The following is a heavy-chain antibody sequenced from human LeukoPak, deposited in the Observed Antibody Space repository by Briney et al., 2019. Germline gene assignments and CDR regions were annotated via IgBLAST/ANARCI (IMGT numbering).Heavy chain of an antibody. D-gene: IGHD3-3*01. CDR2: INPNIGGT. CDR3: ARVDTIYQFDY. J-gene: IGHJ4*02. Sequence: ASVKASCKASGYTFTGYSMHCVRQTPGEGVEWMGRINPNIGGTNYAQTFQGRVTMTRDTSISTAYMELSRLRSDDTAVYYCARVDTIYQFDYWGQGTLVTVSS. V-gene: IGHV1-2*06. CDR1: GYTFTGYS.